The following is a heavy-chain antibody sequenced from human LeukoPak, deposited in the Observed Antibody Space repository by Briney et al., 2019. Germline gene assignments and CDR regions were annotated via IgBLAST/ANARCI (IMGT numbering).Heavy chain of an antibody. J-gene: IGHJ4*02. V-gene: IGHV1-46*01. D-gene: IGHD1-26*01. CDR3: ARSRVGATGYYFDY. Sequence: GASVKVSCKASGYTFTSYYMHWVRQAPGQGLEWMGIINPSGGRTSYAQKLQGRVTMTRDMSTSTAYMELSSLISGDTAVYYCARSRVGATGYYFDYWDQGTLVTVSS. CDR1: GYTFTSYY. CDR2: INPSGGRT.